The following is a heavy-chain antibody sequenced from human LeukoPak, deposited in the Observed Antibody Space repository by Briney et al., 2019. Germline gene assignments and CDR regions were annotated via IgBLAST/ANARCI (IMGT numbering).Heavy chain of an antibody. D-gene: IGHD2-15*01. V-gene: IGHV1-8*02. CDR3: ARGRSGDLDY. CDR2: KNPNSGNT. Sequence: ASVKVSCKASGGTFSNYAINWVRQATGQGLEWMGWKNPNSGNTGYAQKFQGRVTMTRNTSISTAYMELSSLRSEDTAVYYCARGRSGDLDYWGQGTLVTVSS. CDR1: GGTFSNYA. J-gene: IGHJ4*02.